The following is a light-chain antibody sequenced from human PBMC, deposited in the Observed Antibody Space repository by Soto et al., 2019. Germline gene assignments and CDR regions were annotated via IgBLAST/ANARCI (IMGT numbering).Light chain of an antibody. V-gene: IGKV1-5*01. Sequence: DIHVTQSPATLSAYVGDIVSITCRASQSISTSLAWYQHKPGRAPKLLIYGASTLQSGVPPRFSGSGSETEFMLTISRLQSEEFATYYCQQYYSSYSFGQGTKVDIK. J-gene: IGKJ2*03. CDR3: QQYYSSYS. CDR1: QSISTS. CDR2: GAS.